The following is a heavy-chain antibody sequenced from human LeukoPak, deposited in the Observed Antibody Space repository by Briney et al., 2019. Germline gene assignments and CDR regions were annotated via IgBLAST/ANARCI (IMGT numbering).Heavy chain of an antibody. Sequence: VKESCQGSGCIYTWYRCNWVGQPPGQGGEGMGWSCSWCGNTNYAQKLQGRVTMTTDTSTSTAYMELRSLRSDDTAVYFCARDRGGYCTSTTCYGSDYWGQGTLVTVSS. CDR1: GCIYTWYR. CDR2: SCSWCGNT. CDR3: ARDRGGYCTSTTCYGSDY. V-gene: IGHV1-18*04. J-gene: IGHJ4*02. D-gene: IGHD2-2*01.